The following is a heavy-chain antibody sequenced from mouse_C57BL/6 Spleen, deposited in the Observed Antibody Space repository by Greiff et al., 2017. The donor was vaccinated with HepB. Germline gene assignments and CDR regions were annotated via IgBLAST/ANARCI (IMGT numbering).Heavy chain of an antibody. CDR2: ISDGGSYT. CDR3: ARELAYSNYAMDY. CDR1: GFTFSSYA. J-gene: IGHJ4*01. D-gene: IGHD2-5*01. Sequence: DVKLVESGGGLVKPGGSLKLSCAASGFTFSSYAMSWVRQTPEKRLEWVATISDGGSYTYYPDNVKGRFTISRDNAKNNLYLQMSHLKSEDTAMYYCARELAYSNYAMDYWGQGTSVTVSS. V-gene: IGHV5-4*01.